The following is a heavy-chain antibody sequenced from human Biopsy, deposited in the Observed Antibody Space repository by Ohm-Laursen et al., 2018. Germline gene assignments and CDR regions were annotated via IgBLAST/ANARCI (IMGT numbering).Heavy chain of an antibody. D-gene: IGHD2-15*01. CDR2: ISWNSDSI. V-gene: IGHV3-9*01. CDR3: ARAVGIAAAPIDY. Sequence: SLRLSCAASGFSFDNHVMHWVRQAPGKGLEWVSGISWNSDSIGYADSVKGRFTISRDNAMNSVYLQMNSLRGEDTAVYYCARAVGIAAAPIDYWGRGTLVTVSS. CDR1: GFSFDNHV. J-gene: IGHJ4*02.